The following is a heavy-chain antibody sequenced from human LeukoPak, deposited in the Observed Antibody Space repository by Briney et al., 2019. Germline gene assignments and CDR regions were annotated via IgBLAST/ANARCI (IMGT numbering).Heavy chain of an antibody. CDR2: IWYDGSNK. CDR1: VFTFSSYG. J-gene: IGHJ4*02. Sequence: GGSLRLSCAASVFTFSSYGMHWVRQAPGKGLEWVAVIWYDGSNKYYADSVKGRFTISRDNSKNTLYLQMNSLRAEDTAVYYCARAKGNFAAGGFDYWGQGTLVTVSS. D-gene: IGHD6-13*01. V-gene: IGHV3-33*01. CDR3: ARAKGNFAAGGFDY.